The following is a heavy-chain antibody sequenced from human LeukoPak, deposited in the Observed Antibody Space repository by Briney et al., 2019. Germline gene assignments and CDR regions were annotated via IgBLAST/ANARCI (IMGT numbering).Heavy chain of an antibody. D-gene: IGHD3-22*01. J-gene: IGHJ4*02. Sequence: PGGSLRLSCAASGFTFSSYSMGWVRQAPGKGLEWVSSISGSSTYIYYAGSVKGRFTISRDNAKNSLYLQMNSLRAEDTAVYYCAKARTYYYDSSGFDYWGQGTLVTVSS. CDR2: ISGSSTYI. V-gene: IGHV3-21*01. CDR3: AKARTYYYDSSGFDY. CDR1: GFTFSSYS.